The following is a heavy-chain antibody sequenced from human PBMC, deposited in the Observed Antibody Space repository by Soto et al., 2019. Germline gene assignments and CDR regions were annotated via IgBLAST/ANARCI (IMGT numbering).Heavy chain of an antibody. V-gene: IGHV1-69*01. D-gene: IGHD2-21*01. J-gene: IGHJ4*02. CDR3: AQGGDCYKFGAVY. Sequence: QVQLVQSGAEVKEPGSSVKVSCMASGGGNLRDYRTTWVRRAPGQGLEWMGGIIPKLGSANYAQNFQGRVTVTADESTNTVYMELRSLTSDATAVYYCAQGGDCYKFGAVYWGQGTPVTVSS. CDR1: GGGNLRDYR. CDR2: IIPKLGSA.